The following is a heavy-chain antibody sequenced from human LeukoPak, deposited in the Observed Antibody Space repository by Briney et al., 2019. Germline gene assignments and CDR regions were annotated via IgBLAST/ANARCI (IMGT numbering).Heavy chain of an antibody. CDR1: GGSISSARYD. J-gene: IGHJ4*02. D-gene: IGHD2-8*02. V-gene: IGHV4-31*03. CDR3: ARVPLPGPPYFDY. Sequence: KASETLSLTFTVSGGSISSARYDWSWIRQHPGNGLEWIGYIYYSVNTYYNPSIKSRITISLDTSKTQFSLKMNSVTAADTAVYFCARVPLPGPPYFDYWGQGTLVTVSS. CDR2: IYYSVNT.